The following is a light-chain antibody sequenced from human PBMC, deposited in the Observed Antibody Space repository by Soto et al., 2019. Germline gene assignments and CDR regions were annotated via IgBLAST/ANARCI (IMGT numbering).Light chain of an antibody. Sequence: IHITQFPSSLSASVGARVTITCRAGQTVIRYLNWYQQKPGRAPNLPIYAVSNLQSGVPSRFGVSRSGTELPLTIRDLQPGDFAPYYCQHNYSTPFAFSPGTKVEIK. CDR1: QTVIRY. J-gene: IGKJ3*01. CDR2: AVS. V-gene: IGKV1-39*01. CDR3: QHNYSTPFA.